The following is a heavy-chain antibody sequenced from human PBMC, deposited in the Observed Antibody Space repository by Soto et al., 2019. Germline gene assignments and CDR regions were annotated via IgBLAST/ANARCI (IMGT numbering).Heavy chain of an antibody. CDR3: AKPHCTNGVCYRAHWFDP. D-gene: IGHD2-8*01. J-gene: IGHJ5*02. Sequence: EVQLLESGGGLVQPGGSLRLSCAASGFTFSSYAMSWVRQAPGKGLEWVSAISGSGGSTYYADSVKGRFTISRDNSKNTRYLQMNSLRAEDTAVYYCAKPHCTNGVCYRAHWFDPWGQGTLVTVSS. CDR2: ISGSGGST. V-gene: IGHV3-23*01. CDR1: GFTFSSYA.